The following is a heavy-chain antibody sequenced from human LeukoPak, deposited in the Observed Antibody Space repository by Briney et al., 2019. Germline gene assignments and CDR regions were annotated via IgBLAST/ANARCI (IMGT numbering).Heavy chain of an antibody. J-gene: IGHJ4*02. CDR1: GFTFSNAW. CDR3: TTDPIVVVPAATH. Sequence: GGSLRLSCAASGFTFSNAWMSWVRQAPGKGLEWVGRIKSKTDGGKTDYAAPVKGRFTISRDDSKNTLYLQMNSLKTEDTAVYYCTTDPIVVVPAATHWGQGTLVTVSS. D-gene: IGHD2-2*01. CDR2: IKSKTDGGKT. V-gene: IGHV3-15*01.